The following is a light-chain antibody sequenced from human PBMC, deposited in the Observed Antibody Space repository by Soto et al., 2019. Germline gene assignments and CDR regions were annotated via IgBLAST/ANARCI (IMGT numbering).Light chain of an antibody. CDR2: KES. V-gene: IGKV1-5*03. J-gene: IGKJ1*01. CDR1: QSISSW. Sequence: DIQMTQSPSTLSASVGDRFTITCRAIQSISSWLAWYQQKPGKAPKLLIYKESSLESGVPSRFSGSGSGPEFTINISSLQPDDFATYYCQQYNSYRRTFGQGNKVELQ. CDR3: QQYNSYRRT.